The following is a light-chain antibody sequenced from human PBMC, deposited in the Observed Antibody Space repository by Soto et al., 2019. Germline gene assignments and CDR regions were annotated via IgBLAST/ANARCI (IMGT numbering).Light chain of an antibody. CDR3: QQRSNWHSIT. CDR1: QGISSW. CDR2: AAS. Sequence: DVQMTQSPSSVSASVGDRFTITCRAVQGISSWLAWYQQKAWKAPKLLIYAASSLQSGVPSRFSGSGSGTDFTLTISSLEPEDFAVYFWQQRSNWHSITFGQGTRLEIK. J-gene: IGKJ5*01. V-gene: IGKV1-12*01.